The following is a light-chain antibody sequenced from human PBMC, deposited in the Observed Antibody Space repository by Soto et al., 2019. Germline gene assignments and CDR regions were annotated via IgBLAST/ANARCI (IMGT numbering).Light chain of an antibody. CDR1: RTLLSMSINKNY. J-gene: IGKJ5*01. CDR2: WAS. V-gene: IGKV4-1*01. Sequence: VKSDSPGSLVVLGGGRTIINSKSSRTLLSMSINKNYLAWYQQKPGQPPQLLIYWASTRDSGVPDRFSGSGSGTDLTLNIDSLQVEAVAVYYCHQYQEIPITFGQGTRLEIK. CDR3: HQYQEIPIT.